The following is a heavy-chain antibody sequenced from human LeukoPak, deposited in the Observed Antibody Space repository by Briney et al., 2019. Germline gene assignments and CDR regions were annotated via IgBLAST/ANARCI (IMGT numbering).Heavy chain of an antibody. CDR1: GFTFSNYG. J-gene: IGHJ6*02. V-gene: IGHV3-30*03. CDR3: ARGTPSSSGWLYYGMDV. D-gene: IGHD6-19*01. Sequence: GGSLRLSCAASGFTFSNYGMHWVRQAPGKGLEWVAVISSDGSKKYYADSVKGRFTISRDNAKSALYLQMNSLRAEDTAVYYCARGTPSSSGWLYYGMDVWGQGTTVTVSS. CDR2: ISSDGSKK.